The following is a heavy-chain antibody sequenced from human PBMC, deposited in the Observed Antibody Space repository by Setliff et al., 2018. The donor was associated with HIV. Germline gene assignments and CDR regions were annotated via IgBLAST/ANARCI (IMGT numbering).Heavy chain of an antibody. J-gene: IGHJ4*02. D-gene: IGHD2-15*01. CDR3: AHSRCSGGSCYAESGFDY. V-gene: IGHV2-26*01. CDR2: IFSNDEK. CDR1: GFSLSNARMG. Sequence: SGPTLVNPTETLTLTCTVSGFSLSNARMGVSWIRQPPGKALEWLAHIFSNDEKRYSPSLKSRLTITKDILKNQVVLTLTNMDPVDTATYYCAHSRCSGGSCYAESGFDYWGQGTLVTVSS.